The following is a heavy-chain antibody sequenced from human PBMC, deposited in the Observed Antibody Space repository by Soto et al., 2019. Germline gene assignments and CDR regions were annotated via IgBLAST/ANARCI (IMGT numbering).Heavy chain of an antibody. CDR2: IWYDGSNN. V-gene: IGHV3-33*01. D-gene: IGHD2-2*01. Sequence: GGSLRLSCAASGFTFSSYGMHWVRQAPGKGLEWVAVIWYDGSNNYYADSVKGRFTISRDNSKNTLYLQMNSLRAEDTAVYYCARDGYQLLRTYGMDVWGQGTTVTVSS. CDR1: GFTFSSYG. CDR3: ARDGYQLLRTYGMDV. J-gene: IGHJ6*02.